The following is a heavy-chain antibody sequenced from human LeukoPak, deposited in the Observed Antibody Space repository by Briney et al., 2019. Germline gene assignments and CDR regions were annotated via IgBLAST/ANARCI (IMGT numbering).Heavy chain of an antibody. CDR2: IYYSGST. CDR3: ARVGAHYDSSGYYRLYYYYYMDV. CDR1: GGSISSYY. D-gene: IGHD3-22*01. Sequence: SETLSLTCTVSGGSISSYYWSWIRQPPGKGLEWIGYIYYSGSTNYNPSLKSRVTISVDTSKNQFSLKLSSVTAADTAVYYCARVGAHYDSSGYYRLYYYYYMDVWGKGTTVTVSS. V-gene: IGHV4-59*12. J-gene: IGHJ6*03.